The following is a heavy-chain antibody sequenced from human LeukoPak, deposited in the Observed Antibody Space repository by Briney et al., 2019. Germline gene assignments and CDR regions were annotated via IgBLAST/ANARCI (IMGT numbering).Heavy chain of an antibody. D-gene: IGHD3-3*01. CDR3: AGAHGNYDFWSGYLYYMDV. V-gene: IGHV3-7*01. J-gene: IGHJ6*03. CDR2: IKQDGSEK. CDR1: GFTFSSYW. Sequence: GGSLRLSCAASGFTFSSYWMSWVRQAPGKGLEWVANIKQDGSEKYYVDSVKGRFTISRDNAKNSLYLQMNSLRAEDTAVYYCAGAHGNYDFWSGYLYYMDVWGKGTTVTVSS.